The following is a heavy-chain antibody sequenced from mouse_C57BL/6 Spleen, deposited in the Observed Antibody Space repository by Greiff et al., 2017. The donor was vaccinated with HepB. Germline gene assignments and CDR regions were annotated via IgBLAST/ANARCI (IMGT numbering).Heavy chain of an antibody. CDR1: GYTFTSYW. CDR3: ARSRNYGSSHWYFDV. J-gene: IGHJ1*03. D-gene: IGHD1-1*01. Sequence: QVHVKQPGAELVMPGASVKLSCKASGYTFTSYWMHWVKQRPGQGLEWIGEIDPSDSYTNYNQKFKGKSTLTVDKSSSTAYMQLSSLTSEDSAVYYCARSRNYGSSHWYFDVWGTGTTVTVSS. CDR2: IDPSDSYT. V-gene: IGHV1-69*01.